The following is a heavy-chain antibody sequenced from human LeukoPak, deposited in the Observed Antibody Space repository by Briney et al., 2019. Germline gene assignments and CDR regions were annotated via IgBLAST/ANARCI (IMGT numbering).Heavy chain of an antibody. V-gene: IGHV3-21*01. Sequence: GGSLRLSCAASGFTFSSYSMNWVRQAPGKGLEWVSSISSSSSYIYYADSVKGRFTISRDNAKNSLYLQMNSLRAEDTAVYCCARGSSLPDAFDIWGQGTMVTVSS. CDR1: GFTFSSYS. J-gene: IGHJ3*02. CDR3: ARGSSLPDAFDI. CDR2: ISSSSSYI. D-gene: IGHD1-26*01.